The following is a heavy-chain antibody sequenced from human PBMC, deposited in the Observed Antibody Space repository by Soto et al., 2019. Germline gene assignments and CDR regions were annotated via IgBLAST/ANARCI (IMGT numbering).Heavy chain of an antibody. CDR3: ASRLGYCRSTSCYRDYYYGMDV. V-gene: IGHV5-51*01. CDR2: IYPGDSDT. J-gene: IGHJ6*02. D-gene: IGHD2-2*01. CDR1: GYSFTSYW. Sequence: GESLKISCKGSGYSFTSYWIGWVRQMPGKGLEWMGIIYPGDSDTRYSPSFQGQVTISADKSISTAYLQWSSLKASDTAMYYCASRLGYCRSTSCYRDYYYGMDVWGQGTTVTVSS.